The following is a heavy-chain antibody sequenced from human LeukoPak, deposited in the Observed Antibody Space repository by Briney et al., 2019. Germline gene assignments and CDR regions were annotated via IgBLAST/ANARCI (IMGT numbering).Heavy chain of an antibody. Sequence: GGSLRLSCAASGFTFSSYAMSWVRQAPGKGLEWVSAISGSGGSTYCADSVKGRFTISRDNSKNTLYLQMNSLRAEDTAVYYCAKDRRDCSSTSCYTLLGAFDIWGQGTMVTVSS. D-gene: IGHD2-2*02. CDR3: AKDRRDCSSTSCYTLLGAFDI. CDR1: GFTFSSYA. J-gene: IGHJ3*02. V-gene: IGHV3-23*01. CDR2: ISGSGGST.